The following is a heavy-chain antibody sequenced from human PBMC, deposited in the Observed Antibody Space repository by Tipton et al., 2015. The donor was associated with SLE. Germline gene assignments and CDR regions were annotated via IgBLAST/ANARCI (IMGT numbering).Heavy chain of an antibody. Sequence: QSGPEVKKPGASVKVSCKASGYTFTSYAMHWVRQAPGQRLEWMGWINAGNGNTKYSQKFQGRVTITRDTSASTAYMELSSLRSDDTAVYYCALGYSSSWPPGEFDYWGQGTLVTVSS. D-gene: IGHD6-13*01. CDR3: ALGYSSSWPPGEFDY. J-gene: IGHJ4*02. CDR2: INAGNGNT. CDR1: GYTFTSYA. V-gene: IGHV1-3*01.